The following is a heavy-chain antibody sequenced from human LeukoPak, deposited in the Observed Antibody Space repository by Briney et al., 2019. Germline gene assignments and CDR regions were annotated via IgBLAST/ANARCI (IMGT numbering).Heavy chain of an antibody. J-gene: IGHJ4*02. CDR2: ITSSSSDT. Sequence: GGSLRLSCAASGFIFNNYAMSWVRQAPGKGLEWVSIITSSSSDTNYADSVKGRFTISRDNAKNSLYLQMNSLRAEDTAVYYCAASLYYYDSSGYFDYWGQGTLVTVSS. D-gene: IGHD3-22*01. V-gene: IGHV3-21*01. CDR1: GFIFNNYA. CDR3: AASLYYYDSSGYFDY.